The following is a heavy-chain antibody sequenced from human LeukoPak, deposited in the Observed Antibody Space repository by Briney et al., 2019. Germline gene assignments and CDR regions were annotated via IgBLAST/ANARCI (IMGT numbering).Heavy chain of an antibody. V-gene: IGHV1-2*06. D-gene: IGHD3-22*01. CDR2: INPNSGGT. Sequence: RASVKVSCKASGYTFTGYYMHWVRQTPGQGLEWMGRINPNSGGTDYAQKFQGRVTMTRDTSISTAYMELSRLRSDDTAVYYCARAGDSSGYYKYWGQGTLVTVSS. CDR1: GYTFTGYY. J-gene: IGHJ4*02. CDR3: ARAGDSSGYYKY.